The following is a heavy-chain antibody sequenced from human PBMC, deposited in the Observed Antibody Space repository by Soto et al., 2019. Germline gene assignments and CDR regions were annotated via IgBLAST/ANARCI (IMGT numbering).Heavy chain of an antibody. V-gene: IGHV3-9*01. CDR3: AKGGHYGDYAADAFDI. CDR2: ISWNSGSI. Sequence: EVQLVESGGGLVQPGRSLRLSCAASGFTFDDYAMHWVRQAPGKGLEWVSGISWNSGSIGYADSVKGRFTISRDNAKNSLYLQMHSLRAEDTAVYDCAKGGHYGDYAADAFDIWGQGTMVTVSS. D-gene: IGHD4-17*01. J-gene: IGHJ3*02. CDR1: GFTFDDYA.